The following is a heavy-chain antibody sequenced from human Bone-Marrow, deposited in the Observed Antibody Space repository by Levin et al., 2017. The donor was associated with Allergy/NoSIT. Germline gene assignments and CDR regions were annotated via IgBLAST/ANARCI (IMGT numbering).Heavy chain of an antibody. Sequence: GGSLRLSCAASGFNFRNYSMDWVRQTPGKGLEWVSSISSNGAYIYYADSVKGRFTISRDNAKNSLYLQMNSLKADDAAVYYCASGIVCSGGNCAPDYWGQGTLVTVSS. CDR2: ISSNGAYI. V-gene: IGHV3-21*01. CDR3: ASGIVCSGGNCAPDY. J-gene: IGHJ4*02. CDR1: GFNFRNYS. D-gene: IGHD2-15*01.